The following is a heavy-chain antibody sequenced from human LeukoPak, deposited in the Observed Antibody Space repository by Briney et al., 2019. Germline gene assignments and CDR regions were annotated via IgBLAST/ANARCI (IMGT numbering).Heavy chain of an antibody. D-gene: IGHD3-3*01. CDR2: IDHSGST. V-gene: IGHV4-38-2*02. CDR3: ARLWSGYLPYYYYYMDV. Sequence: PSETLSLTCTVSGYSLSIVYYWGWIRPPPGKGLDWTGSIDHSGSTYYNPSLKSRITIPVDTSKNQFSLKLSSVTAADTAVYYRARLWSGYLPYYYYYMDVWGKGTTVTVSS. J-gene: IGHJ6*03. CDR1: GYSLSIVYY.